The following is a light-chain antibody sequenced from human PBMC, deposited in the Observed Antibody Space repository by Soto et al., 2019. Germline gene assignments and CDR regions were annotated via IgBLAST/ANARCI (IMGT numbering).Light chain of an antibody. CDR3: QQYNNWPPRT. J-gene: IGKJ2*01. Sequence: EIVMTQSPASLSVSPGETATLSCRASQSISNSLAWYHQKPGQAPGLLIYGASTRAPGIPARFSGSGSGTEFTLTISSLQSEDSALYYCQQYNNWPPRTFGQGTKLEIK. CDR2: GAS. CDR1: QSISNS. V-gene: IGKV3-15*01.